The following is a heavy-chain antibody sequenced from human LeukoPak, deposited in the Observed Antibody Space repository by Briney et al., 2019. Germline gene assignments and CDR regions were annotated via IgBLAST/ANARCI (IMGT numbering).Heavy chain of an antibody. CDR1: GFTFSSYA. J-gene: IGHJ4*02. V-gene: IGHV3-23*01. Sequence: PGGSLRLSCAASGFTFSSYAMSWVRQAPGKGLEWVSAISGSGGSTYYADSVKGRFTISRDNSKNTLYLQMNSLRAEDTAVYYCAKKSGNGYKKGIDYWGQGTLVTVSS. CDR2: ISGSGGST. D-gene: IGHD5-18*01. CDR3: AKKSGNGYKKGIDY.